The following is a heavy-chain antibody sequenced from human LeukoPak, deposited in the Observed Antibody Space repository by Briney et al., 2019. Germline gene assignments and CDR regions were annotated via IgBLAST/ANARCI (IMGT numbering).Heavy chain of an antibody. Sequence: GGSLRLSCAASGFTFSSYAMHWVRQAPGKGLEWVAVISYDGSTKYYADSVKGRFTISRDNSKNTLYLQMNSLRAEDTAVYYCARDLDIVVVVAATHGSYFDYWGQGTLVTVSS. V-gene: IGHV3-30*04. CDR1: GFTFSSYA. J-gene: IGHJ4*02. CDR2: ISYDGSTK. CDR3: ARDLDIVVVVAATHGSYFDY. D-gene: IGHD2-15*01.